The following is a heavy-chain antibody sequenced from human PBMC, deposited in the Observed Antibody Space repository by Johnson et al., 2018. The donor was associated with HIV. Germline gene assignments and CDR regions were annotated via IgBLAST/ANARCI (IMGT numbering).Heavy chain of an antibody. CDR2: IWYDGSNK. V-gene: IGHV3-33*01. CDR3: TTGTTVPTWD. J-gene: IGHJ3*01. Sequence: QVQLVESGGGVVQPGRSLRLSCAASGFTFSSYGMHWVRQAPGKGLEWVAVIWYDGSNKYYADSGKGRFTISRDNSKNTLYLQMNSLKTEDTAVYYCTTGTTVPTWDWGQGTMVTVSS. CDR1: GFTFSSYG. D-gene: IGHD4-17*01.